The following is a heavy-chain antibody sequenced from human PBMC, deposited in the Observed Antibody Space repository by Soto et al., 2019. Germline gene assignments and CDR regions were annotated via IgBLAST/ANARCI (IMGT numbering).Heavy chain of an antibody. D-gene: IGHD3-22*01. CDR2: IIPIFGTA. Sequence: QVQLVQSGAEVKKPGSSVKVSCKASGGTFSSYAITWVRQAPGQGLEWMGGIIPIFGTANYAQKFQARVTMTADECTSTAYMGLSSLRSEDTAVYYCARDRGPSSGYYPYWFDPWGQGTLVTVSS. V-gene: IGHV1-69*12. J-gene: IGHJ5*02. CDR3: ARDRGPSSGYYPYWFDP. CDR1: GGTFSSYA.